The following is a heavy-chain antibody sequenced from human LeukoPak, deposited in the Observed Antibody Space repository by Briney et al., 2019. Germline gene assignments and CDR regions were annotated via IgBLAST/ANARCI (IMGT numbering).Heavy chain of an antibody. V-gene: IGHV3-23*01. D-gene: IGHD3-22*01. CDR1: GFTFSSYA. J-gene: IGHJ4*02. Sequence: PGGSLRLSCAASGFTFSSYAMSWVRQAPGKGLEWVSSISGSGNRTYYADSVKGRFTISRDNSKNTLFLQMNSLRAEDTAVYYCARNSFQFYYYDSSGYGDYWGQGTLVTVSS. CDR3: ARNSFQFYYYDSSGYGDY. CDR2: ISGSGNRT.